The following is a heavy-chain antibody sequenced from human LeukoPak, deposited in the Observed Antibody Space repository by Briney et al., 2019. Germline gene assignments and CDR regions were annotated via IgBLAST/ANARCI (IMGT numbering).Heavy chain of an antibody. CDR3: AREEYVWGSYRDVDY. Sequence: AAVRVSCKASGYTFSSYGITWVRQAPGQGLEWMGWISAYNGNTNYAQKIQDRVTMTTDTYTSTAYMEPRRLRADDTAVYYCAREEYVWGSYRDVDYWGQGTLVTV. J-gene: IGHJ4*02. CDR2: ISAYNGNT. D-gene: IGHD3-16*02. V-gene: IGHV1-18*01. CDR1: GYTFSSYG.